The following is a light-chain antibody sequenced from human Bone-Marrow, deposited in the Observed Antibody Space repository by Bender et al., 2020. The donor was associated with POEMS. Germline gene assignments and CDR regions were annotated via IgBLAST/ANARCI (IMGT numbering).Light chain of an antibody. CDR1: SSNIVAHA. Sequence: QSVLTQPPSASGTPGQRVTISCSGGSSNIVAHAVNWYQHLPGPAPHLLIYSSHRRPSEVPDRFSGSRSGTSASLAISGLQSEDEADYYCAVWDDSLNGWVFGGGTKLTVL. CDR3: AVWDDSLNGWV. J-gene: IGLJ3*02. V-gene: IGLV1-44*01. CDR2: SSH.